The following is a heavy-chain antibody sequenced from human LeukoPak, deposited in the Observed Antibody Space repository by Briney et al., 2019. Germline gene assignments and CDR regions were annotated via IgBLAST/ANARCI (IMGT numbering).Heavy chain of an antibody. CDR1: GGFFSGYY. D-gene: IGHD3-9*01. CDR3: ARDTYYDILTGYYSAFDI. Sequence: PSETLSLTCAVYGGFFSGYYWSWIRQPPGKGLEWIGEINHSGSTNYNPSLKSRVTISVDTSKNQFSLKLSSVTAADTAVYYCARDTYYDILTGYYSAFDIWGQGTMVTVSS. J-gene: IGHJ3*02. CDR2: INHSGST. V-gene: IGHV4-34*01.